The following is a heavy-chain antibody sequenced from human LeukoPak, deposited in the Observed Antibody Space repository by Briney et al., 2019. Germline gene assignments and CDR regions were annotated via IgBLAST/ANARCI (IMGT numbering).Heavy chain of an antibody. J-gene: IGHJ4*02. V-gene: IGHV4-4*07. Sequence: MSTETLSLTCTVSGGSICSYYWSWIRQPAGKGLEWIGRIYTSGSTNYNPSLKSRVTMSVDTSKNQFSLKLSSVTAADTAVYYCARDSAVVTDALFDYWGQGTLVTVSS. D-gene: IGHD2-21*02. CDR1: GGSICSYY. CDR3: ARDSAVVTDALFDY. CDR2: IYTSGST.